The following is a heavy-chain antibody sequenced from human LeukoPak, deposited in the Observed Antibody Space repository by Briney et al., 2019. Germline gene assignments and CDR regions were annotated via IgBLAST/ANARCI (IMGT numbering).Heavy chain of an antibody. J-gene: IGHJ4*02. CDR3: TRDRYYYDSSGYYYPDY. Sequence: GGSLRLSCAASGFTFTNYVMSWVRQAPGKGLEWVGFIRSKAYGGTTEYAASVKGRFTISRDDSKSIAYLQMNSLKTEDTAVYYCTRDRYYYDSSGYYYPDYWGQGTLVTVSS. CDR1: GFTFTNYV. D-gene: IGHD3-22*01. V-gene: IGHV3-49*04. CDR2: IRSKAYGGTT.